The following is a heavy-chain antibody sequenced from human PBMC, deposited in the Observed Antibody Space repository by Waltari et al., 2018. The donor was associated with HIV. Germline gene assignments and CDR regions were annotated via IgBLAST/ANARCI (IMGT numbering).Heavy chain of an antibody. CDR1: GFTFSGYD. CDR2: ITSSSNTI. J-gene: IGHJ4*02. CDR3: AKGDDYTWGSFRYYFDY. V-gene: IGHV3-11*04. D-gene: IGHD3-16*02. Sequence: QVHLVESGETLFKPGGSLRLSCAASGFTFSGYDLHLPRHAPGKGLEWISYITSSSNTIYYADSVKGRFTISRDNAKNSLYLQMNSLRAEDTAIYYCAKGDDYTWGSFRYYFDYWGQGTLVTVSS.